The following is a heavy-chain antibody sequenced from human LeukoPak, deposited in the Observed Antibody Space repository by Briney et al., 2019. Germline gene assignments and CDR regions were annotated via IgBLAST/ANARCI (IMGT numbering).Heavy chain of an antibody. CDR3: ARGGAVPSYYAMDV. CDR2: IYYSGST. D-gene: IGHD6-19*01. J-gene: IGHJ6*02. CDR1: GGTISTYY. V-gene: IGHV4-59*01. Sequence: PSETLSLTCIVSGGTISTYYWSWIRQPPGKGLEWIGYIYYSGSTNYNPSLKSRVTISVDTSKDRFSLKLNSVNATDTAIYYCARGGAVPSYYAMDVWGQGTTVTVS.